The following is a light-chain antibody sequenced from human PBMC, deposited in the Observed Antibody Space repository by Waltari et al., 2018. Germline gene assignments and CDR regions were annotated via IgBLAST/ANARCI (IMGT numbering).Light chain of an antibody. CDR2: KDS. CDR3: QSADSSGTSLV. Sequence: SYELTQPPSVSVSPGQTARITCSGDALPKQYAYWYQQKPGQAPVLGIYKDSERPSGIPERFSGSSSGTTVTLTISGVQAEDEADYYCQSADSSGTSLVFGGGTKLTVL. J-gene: IGLJ3*02. CDR1: ALPKQY. V-gene: IGLV3-25*03.